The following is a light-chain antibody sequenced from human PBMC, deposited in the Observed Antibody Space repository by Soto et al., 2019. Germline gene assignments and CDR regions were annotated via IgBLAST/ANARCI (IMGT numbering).Light chain of an antibody. Sequence: EIVMTQSPATLSVSPGERATLSCRASQSVSSNFAWYQQKPGQAPRLLIYDASTRATGIPARFSGSGSGTDFTLTISSLEPEDFAVYYCQQRSNWPWTFGQGTKVDIK. V-gene: IGKV3-11*01. CDR2: DAS. CDR3: QQRSNWPWT. J-gene: IGKJ1*01. CDR1: QSVSSN.